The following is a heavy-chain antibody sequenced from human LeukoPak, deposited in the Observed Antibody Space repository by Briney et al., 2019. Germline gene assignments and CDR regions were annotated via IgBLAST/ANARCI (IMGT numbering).Heavy chain of an antibody. V-gene: IGHV4-4*02. CDR1: GGSISSSNW. D-gene: IGHD6-19*01. J-gene: IGHJ4*02. Sequence: PSGTLSLTCAVSGGSISSSNWWSWVRQPPGKGLEWIGEIYHSGSTNYNPSLKSRVTISVDKSKNQFSLKLSSVTAADTAVYYCARTQWRREYYFDYWGQGTLVTVFS. CDR2: IYHSGST. CDR3: ARTQWRREYYFDY.